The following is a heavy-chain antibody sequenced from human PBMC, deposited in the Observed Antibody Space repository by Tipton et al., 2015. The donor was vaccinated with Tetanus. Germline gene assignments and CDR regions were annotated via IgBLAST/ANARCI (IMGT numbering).Heavy chain of an antibody. Sequence: TLSLTCTVSGGSISSSSYYWGWIRQPPGKGLEWIGSIYYSGRTYYNPSHKSRVTISVDTSKNQFSLKLSSVTAADTAVYYCARANGPVSYLDYWGQGTLVTVSS. D-gene: IGHD2-8*01. CDR3: ARANGPVSYLDY. CDR1: GGSISSSSYY. CDR2: IYYSGRT. V-gene: IGHV4-39*01. J-gene: IGHJ4*02.